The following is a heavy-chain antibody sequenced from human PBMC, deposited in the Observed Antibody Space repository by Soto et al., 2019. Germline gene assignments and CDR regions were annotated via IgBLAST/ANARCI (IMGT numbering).Heavy chain of an antibody. CDR3: AIDLTGYCSGGSCYSEYYFDY. CDR1: GYTFTSYA. J-gene: IGHJ4*02. Sequence: QVQLVQSGAEVKKPGASVKVSCKASGYTFTSYAMHWVRQAPGQRLEWMGWINAGNGNTKYSQKFQGRVTITRDTSASTAYMELSSLRSEDTAVYYCAIDLTGYCSGGSCYSEYYFDYWGQGTLVTVSS. CDR2: INAGNGNT. V-gene: IGHV1-3*01. D-gene: IGHD2-15*01.